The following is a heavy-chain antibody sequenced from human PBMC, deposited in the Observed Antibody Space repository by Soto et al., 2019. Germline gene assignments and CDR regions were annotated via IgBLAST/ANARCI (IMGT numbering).Heavy chain of an antibody. D-gene: IGHD1-1*01. Sequence: PSETLSLTCTVSGGSIRSYYGSWTRQPPGKGLEWIGYIYYSGSTNYNPSLKSRVTISVDTSKNQFSLKLSSVTAADTAVYYCARDGWNDVSGYYYYYMDVWGKGPTVTLSS. CDR1: GGSIRSYY. J-gene: IGHJ6*03. CDR2: IYYSGST. V-gene: IGHV4-59*12. CDR3: ARDGWNDVSGYYYYYMDV.